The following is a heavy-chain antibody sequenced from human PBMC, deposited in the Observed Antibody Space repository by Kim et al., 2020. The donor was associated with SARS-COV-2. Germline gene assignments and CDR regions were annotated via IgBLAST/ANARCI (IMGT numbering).Heavy chain of an antibody. CDR1: GGSISSYY. CDR2: IYYSGST. V-gene: IGHV4-59*13. Sequence: SETLSLTCTVSGGSISSYYWSWIRQPPGKGLEWIGYIYYSGSTNYNPSLKSRVTISVDTSKNQFSLKLSSVTAADTAVYYCARDNHPPIAAAGTGWFDPWGQGTLVTVSS. J-gene: IGHJ5*02. D-gene: IGHD6-13*01. CDR3: ARDNHPPIAAAGTGWFDP.